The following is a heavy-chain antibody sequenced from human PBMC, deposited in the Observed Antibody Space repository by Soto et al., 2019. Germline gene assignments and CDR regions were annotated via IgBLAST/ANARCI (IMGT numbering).Heavy chain of an antibody. CDR1: GASVSSANYF. J-gene: IGHJ4*02. V-gene: IGHV4-61*01. CDR2: IYHNGNT. D-gene: IGHD3-10*01. Sequence: TSETLSLTCSVSGASVSSANYFWSWIRQPPGKGLEWIGYIYHNGNTNYSPSLKSRVTISLDTSKNQFSLKLNSVTAADTAVYYCARVDGSGTYYLFDYWGQGTRVTVFS. CDR3: ARVDGSGTYYLFDY.